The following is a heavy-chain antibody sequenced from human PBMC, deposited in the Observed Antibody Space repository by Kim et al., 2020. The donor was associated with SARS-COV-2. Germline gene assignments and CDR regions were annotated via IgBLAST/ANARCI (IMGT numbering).Heavy chain of an antibody. CDR2: IWYDGSNK. CDR1: GFTFSSYG. D-gene: IGHD1-26*01. V-gene: IGHV3-33*01. Sequence: GGSLRLSCAASGFTFSSYGMHWVRQAPGKGLEWVAVIWYDGSNKYYADSVKGRFTISRDNSKNTLYLQMNSLRAEDTAVYYCARGPQWELLFDYWGQGTLVTVSS. J-gene: IGHJ4*02. CDR3: ARGPQWELLFDY.